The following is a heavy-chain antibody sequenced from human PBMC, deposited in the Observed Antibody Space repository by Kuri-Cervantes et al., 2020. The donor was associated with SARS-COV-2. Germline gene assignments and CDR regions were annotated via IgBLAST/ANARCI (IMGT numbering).Heavy chain of an antibody. J-gene: IGHJ4*02. CDR2: IRSKANNYAT. V-gene: IGHV3-73*01. Sequence: GGSLRLSCVASGFTFSGSAMHWVRQASGKGREWVGRIRSKANNYATAYVASVKGRFTISRDDSKNTAYLQMNSLKTEDTAVYYCTRHPTYFDYWGQGTLVTVSS. CDR3: TRHPTYFDY. CDR1: GFTFSGSA.